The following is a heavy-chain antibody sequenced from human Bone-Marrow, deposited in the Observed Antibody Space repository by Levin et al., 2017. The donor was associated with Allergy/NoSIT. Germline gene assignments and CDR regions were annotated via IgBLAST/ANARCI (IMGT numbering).Heavy chain of an antibody. CDR3: AKEKGGLVYKINWFDP. V-gene: IGHV3-30*18. Sequence: GESLKISCAASGFTFSSYGMHWVRQAPGKGLEWVAVISYDGSNKYYADSVKGRFTISRDNSKNTLYLQMNSLRAEDTAVYYCAKEKGGLVYKINWFDPWGQGTLVTVSS. J-gene: IGHJ5*02. CDR2: ISYDGSNK. CDR1: GFTFSSYG. D-gene: IGHD6-19*01.